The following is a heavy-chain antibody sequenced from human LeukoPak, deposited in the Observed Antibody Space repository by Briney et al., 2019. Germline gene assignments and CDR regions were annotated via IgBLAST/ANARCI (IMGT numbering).Heavy chain of an antibody. J-gene: IGHJ4*02. D-gene: IGHD5-18*01. Sequence: EWVXTISDSGDSTYYADSVKGRFTISRDNSKNTLYLVMNELRAEDTAVYYCAKSHSLGYRRYFDSWGRG. V-gene: IGHV3-23*01. CDR3: AKSHSLGYRRYFDS. CDR2: ISDSGDST.